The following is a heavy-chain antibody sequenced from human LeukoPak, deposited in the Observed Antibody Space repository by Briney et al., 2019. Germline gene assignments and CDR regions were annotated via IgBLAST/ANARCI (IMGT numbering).Heavy chain of an antibody. CDR3: ARFPSGVYSSSWYRYFQH. Sequence: ASVKVSCKASGYTFTGYYMHWVRQAPGQGLEWMGWINPNSGGTNYAQKFQGRVTMTRDTSISTAYMELSRLRSDDTAVYYCARFPSGVYSSSWYRYFQHWGQGTLVTVSS. D-gene: IGHD6-13*01. CDR1: GYTFTGYY. V-gene: IGHV1-2*02. CDR2: INPNSGGT. J-gene: IGHJ1*01.